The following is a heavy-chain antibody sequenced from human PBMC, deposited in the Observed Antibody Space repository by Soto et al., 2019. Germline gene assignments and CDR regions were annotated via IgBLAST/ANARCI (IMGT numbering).Heavy chain of an antibody. CDR2: ISSSSSTV. D-gene: IGHD3-10*01. CDR3: ARVKGSVITSYCHFDL. Sequence: PGGSLRLSCAASGFTFTDYYMTWIRQGPGKGLEWISHISSSSSTVHHADSVKGRFTISRDNAKNSLYLQMNSLRAEDTAVYYCARVKGSVITSYCHFDLWGRGTPVTVSS. J-gene: IGHJ2*01. CDR1: GFTFTDYY. V-gene: IGHV3-11*01.